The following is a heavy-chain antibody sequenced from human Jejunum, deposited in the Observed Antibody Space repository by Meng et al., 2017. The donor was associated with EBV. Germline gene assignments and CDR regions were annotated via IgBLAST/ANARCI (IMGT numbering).Heavy chain of an antibody. CDR2: IGKIGNDK. CDR3: ARDTDYHRFDY. V-gene: IGHV3-7*01. J-gene: IGHJ4*02. D-gene: IGHD5-12*01. CDR1: GVTLSNYW. Sequence: VEVGEAGGDLGQPGVSLRLSCAASGVTLSNYWMAWVRQAPGMGLEWVANIGKIGNDKYYVDSVKGRFTVSRDNAKNSLYLQMDTLRAEDTAVYYCARDTDYHRFDYWGQGTLVTVSS.